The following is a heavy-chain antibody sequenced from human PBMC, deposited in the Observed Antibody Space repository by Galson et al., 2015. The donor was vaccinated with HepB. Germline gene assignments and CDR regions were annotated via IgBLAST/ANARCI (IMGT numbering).Heavy chain of an antibody. V-gene: IGHV1-8*01. D-gene: IGHD6-19*01. J-gene: IGHJ4*02. CDR3: ARVRSDWRIDY. CDR1: GYTFSSYE. CDR2: MNPNSGNT. Sequence: SVKVSCKASGYTFSSYEINWVRHATGQGLEWMGWMNPNSGNTGYAQKFQGRVTMTRNTPINTAYMELSSLRSEDTAVYYCARVRSDWRIDYWGQGTLVTVSS.